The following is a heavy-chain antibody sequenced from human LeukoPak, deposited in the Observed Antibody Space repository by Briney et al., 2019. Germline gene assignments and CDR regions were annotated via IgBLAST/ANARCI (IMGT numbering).Heavy chain of an antibody. V-gene: IGHV1-2*02. D-gene: IGHD3-16*01. CDR1: GYTFTGYY. CDR2: INPNSGDT. CDR3: ARILGVGRGFDY. J-gene: IGHJ4*02. Sequence: ASVKVSCKASGYTFTGYYMHWVRLAPGQGLEWMGWINPNSGDTNYAQKFQGRVTMTRDTSISTAYMELSRLRSDDTAVYYCARILGVGRGFDYWGQGTLVTVSS.